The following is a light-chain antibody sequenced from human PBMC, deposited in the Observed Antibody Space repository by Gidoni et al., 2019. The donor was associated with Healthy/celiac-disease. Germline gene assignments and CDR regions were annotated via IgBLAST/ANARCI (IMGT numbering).Light chain of an antibody. CDR1: QSISSY. CDR3: QQSYSTRRT. V-gene: IGKV1-39*01. Sequence: DVQMTQSPSSLSAAVGDRVTITCLASQSISSYLDWYQHKPGKAPKLLIYAASSLQIGVPSRFSGSGSWTALTLTTSSLHPEHFAPSYCQQSYSTRRTFGGRTQLEIK. CDR2: AAS. J-gene: IGKJ4*01.